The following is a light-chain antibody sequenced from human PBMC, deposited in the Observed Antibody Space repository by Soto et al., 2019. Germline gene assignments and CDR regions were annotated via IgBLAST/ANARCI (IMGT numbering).Light chain of an antibody. J-gene: IGKJ4*01. CDR3: QQYDSWPLT. CDR1: QSVDRN. V-gene: IGKV3D-15*01. CDR2: GAS. Sequence: EIVMTQSPGTLSVSTEEGATLSCRASQSVDRNLAWYQQKPGQAPRLLIYGASTRPTGIPDRFSGSGSGTEFRLTISSLQSEDFAVYYCQQYDSWPLTFGGGTKVEIK.